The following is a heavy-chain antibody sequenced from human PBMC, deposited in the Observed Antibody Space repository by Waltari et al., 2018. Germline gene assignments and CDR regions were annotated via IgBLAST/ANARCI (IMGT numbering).Heavy chain of an antibody. CDR3: ARQWFRSFDH. V-gene: IGHV3-7*01. D-gene: IGHD3-22*01. CDR1: GFTFSSYW. CDR2: IKQDGSEK. Sequence: EVQLAESGGGLVQPGGSLRLPCVVSGFTFSSYWMGWVRQAPGKGLEWVANIKQDGSEKYYGDSVKGRFTISRDNAKNSLYLEMNSLRAEDTAVYYCARQWFRSFDHWDQGTLVTVS. J-gene: IGHJ4*02.